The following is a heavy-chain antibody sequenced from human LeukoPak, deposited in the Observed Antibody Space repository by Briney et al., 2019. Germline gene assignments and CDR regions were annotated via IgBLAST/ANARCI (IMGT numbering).Heavy chain of an antibody. Sequence: QPGGSLRLSCAASGFTFSTYWMHWVRQAPGKGLVWVSRINSDGSSTTYADSVKGRFTISRDNAKNTLFLQMNSLRAEDMAVYYCARDRLAVVDYWGQGTLVTVSS. CDR3: ARDRLAVVDY. D-gene: IGHD2-15*01. V-gene: IGHV3-74*01. CDR1: GFTFSTYW. J-gene: IGHJ4*02. CDR2: INSDGSST.